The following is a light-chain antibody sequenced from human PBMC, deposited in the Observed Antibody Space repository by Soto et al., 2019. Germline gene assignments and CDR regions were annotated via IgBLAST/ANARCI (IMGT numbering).Light chain of an antibody. V-gene: IGKV3-20*01. CDR2: GAS. Sequence: EIVLTQSPGTLSLSPGERATLSCRASQNVSSSYLAWYQQKPGQAPRLLIYGASSRATGIPDRFSGSGSGTDFTLTISRLEPEDFAVYYCQQYGGSPWTFGQGTEVDIK. CDR3: QQYGGSPWT. J-gene: IGKJ1*01. CDR1: QNVSSSY.